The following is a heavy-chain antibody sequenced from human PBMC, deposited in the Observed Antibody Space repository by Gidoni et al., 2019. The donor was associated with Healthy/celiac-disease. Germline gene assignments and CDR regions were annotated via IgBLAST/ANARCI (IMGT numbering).Heavy chain of an antibody. Sequence: QVQLQESGPGLVKPSETLSLTCTVSGYSISSGYYWGWIRPPPGKGLEWIGSIYHSGSTYYNPSLKSRVTISVDTSKNQFSLKLSSVTAADTAVYYCARDSTEGNWFDPWGQGTLVTVSS. CDR2: IYHSGST. CDR1: GYSISSGYY. J-gene: IGHJ5*02. V-gene: IGHV4-38-2*02. CDR3: ARDSTEGNWFDP.